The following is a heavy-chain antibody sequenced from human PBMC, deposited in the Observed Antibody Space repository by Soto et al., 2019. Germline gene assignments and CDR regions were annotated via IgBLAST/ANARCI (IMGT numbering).Heavy chain of an antibody. Sequence: SETLSLTCAVYGGSFSGYYWSWIRQPPGKGLEWIGEINHSGSTNYNPSLKSRVTISVDTSKNQFSLKLNFVTAADTAVYHCARCENNWFDPWGQGTLVTVSS. CDR2: INHSGST. CDR3: ARCENNWFDP. J-gene: IGHJ5*02. CDR1: GGSFSGYY. V-gene: IGHV4-34*01.